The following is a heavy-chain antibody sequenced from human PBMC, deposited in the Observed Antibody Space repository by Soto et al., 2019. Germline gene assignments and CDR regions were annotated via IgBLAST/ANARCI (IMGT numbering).Heavy chain of an antibody. V-gene: IGHV3-30-3*01. CDR2: ISHDGTNK. CDR3: ATVWGESGSDYFDP. J-gene: IGHJ4*02. CDR1: GFPFSSYA. D-gene: IGHD1-26*01. Sequence: QVQLVESGGGVVQPGTSLRLSCAASGFPFSSYAIHWVLQAPGKGLEWVAFISHDGTNKYYADAVKGRFTISRDNSNNTLYLQMNSLRAEDTAVYYCATVWGESGSDYFDPWGQGTLVTVSS.